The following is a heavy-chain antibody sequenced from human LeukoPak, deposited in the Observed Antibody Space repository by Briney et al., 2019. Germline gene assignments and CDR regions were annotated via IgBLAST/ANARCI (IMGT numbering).Heavy chain of an antibody. Sequence: GGSLRLSCAASGFTFSSYTMDWVRQAPGKGLEWVSFISSSSSYIYYADSVKGRFTISRDNAKNSLYLQMNSLRAEDTAVYFCARGGGLDVWGQGATVTVSS. CDR1: GFTFSSYT. D-gene: IGHD5-12*01. CDR2: ISSSSSYI. V-gene: IGHV3-21*01. J-gene: IGHJ6*02. CDR3: ARGGGLDV.